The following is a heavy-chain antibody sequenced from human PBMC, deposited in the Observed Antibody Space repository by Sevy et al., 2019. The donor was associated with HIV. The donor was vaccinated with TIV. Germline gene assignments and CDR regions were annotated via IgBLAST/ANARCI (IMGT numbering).Heavy chain of an antibody. CDR2: MNPNSGNT. J-gene: IGHJ5*02. CDR3: ASAPAASSWYLGWFDP. D-gene: IGHD6-13*01. Sequence: ASVKVSCKASGYTFTSYDINWVRQATGQGLEWMGWMNPNSGNTGNAQKFQGSVTITSNTSISTAYMELSSLRSEDTAMYYGASAPAASSWYLGWFDPWGQGTLVTVSS. CDR1: GYTFTSYD. V-gene: IGHV1-8*03.